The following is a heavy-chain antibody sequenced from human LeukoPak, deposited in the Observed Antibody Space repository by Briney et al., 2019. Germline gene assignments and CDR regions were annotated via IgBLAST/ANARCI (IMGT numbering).Heavy chain of an antibody. CDR1: DCYCDDYY. Sequence: SATLSLTCAVYDCYCDDYYCSWIRQAPRQGLEWIGEIHPSGIFYHNPSLMSRVTISIDTSKSQFSLRLTSVTAADTAFYYCARGRDRSKTGDHWGQGSLVTVSS. D-gene: IGHD5-24*01. CDR3: ARGRDRSKTGDH. V-gene: IGHV4-34*01. J-gene: IGHJ4*02. CDR2: IHPSGIF.